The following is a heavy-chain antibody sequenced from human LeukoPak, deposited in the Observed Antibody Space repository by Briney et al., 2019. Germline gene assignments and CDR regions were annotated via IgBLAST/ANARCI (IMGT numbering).Heavy chain of an antibody. J-gene: IGHJ4*02. CDR2: ISSSSSYI. V-gene: IGHV3-21*01. CDR3: ARENRDGYNLAY. Sequence: GGSLRLSCAASGFTFSSYSMNWVRQAPGKGLEWVSSISSSSSYIYYADSVKGRFTISRDNSKNTLYLQMNSLRAEDTAVYYCARENRDGYNLAYWGQGTLVTVSS. D-gene: IGHD5-24*01. CDR1: GFTFSSYS.